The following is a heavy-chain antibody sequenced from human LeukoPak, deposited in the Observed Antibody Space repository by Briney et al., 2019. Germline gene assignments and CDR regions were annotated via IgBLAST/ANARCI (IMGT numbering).Heavy chain of an antibody. D-gene: IGHD3-16*01. CDR3: ATGGRRWFDP. V-gene: IGHV4-59*01. Sequence: PSETLSLTCTVSGGSINNYYWSWIRQPPGKGLGWIAYIYYSGSTSYNPSLKSRVTISVDTSKNQLYLNLSSVTAADTAVYYCATGGRRWFDPWGQGTLVTVSS. CDR2: IYYSGST. CDR1: GGSINNYY. J-gene: IGHJ5*02.